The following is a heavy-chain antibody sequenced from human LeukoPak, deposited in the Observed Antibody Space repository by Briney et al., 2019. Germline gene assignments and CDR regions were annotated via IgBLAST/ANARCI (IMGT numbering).Heavy chain of an antibody. CDR3: ARGTPEYSSSSEWFDP. CDR2: INPSGGST. V-gene: IGHV1-46*01. J-gene: IGHJ5*02. CDR1: GYTFTGYY. Sequence: ASVKVSCKASGYTFTGYYMHWVRQAPGQPLEWMGIINPSGGSTSYAQKFQGRVTMTRDMSTSTVYMELSSLRSEDTAVYYCARGTPEYSSSSEWFDPWGQGTLVTVSS. D-gene: IGHD6-6*01.